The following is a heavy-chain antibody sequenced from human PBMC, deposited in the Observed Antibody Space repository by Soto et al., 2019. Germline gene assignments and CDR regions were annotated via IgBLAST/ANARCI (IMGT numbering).Heavy chain of an antibody. J-gene: IGHJ4*02. V-gene: IGHV3-30-3*01. CDR3: ARDQVKGTMTIL. CDR2: ISYDGSNK. CDR1: GFTFINYA. Sequence: PGGSLRLSCAASGFTFINYAMHWVRQAPGKGLEWVAVISYDGSNKYYADSVKGRFTISRDNSKNTMYLQMNSLSAEDTAVYHCARDQVKGTMTILWGQGTLVTGSS. D-gene: IGHD4-17*01.